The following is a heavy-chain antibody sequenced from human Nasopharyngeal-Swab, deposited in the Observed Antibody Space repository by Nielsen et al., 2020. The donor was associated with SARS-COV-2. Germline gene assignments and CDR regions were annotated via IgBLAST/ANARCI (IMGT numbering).Heavy chain of an antibody. V-gene: IGHV1-46*01. Sequence: ASVKVSCKASGYTFTNYNLHWARQAPGQGLEWMGVINPSGGSANYAQKFQGRVTTTRDTSTNIVYMELSSLESEDTAVYYCARSAVAAAGWGWFDPWGQGTLVTVSS. D-gene: IGHD6-13*01. J-gene: IGHJ5*02. CDR1: GYTFTNYN. CDR3: ARSAVAAAGWGWFDP. CDR2: INPSGGSA.